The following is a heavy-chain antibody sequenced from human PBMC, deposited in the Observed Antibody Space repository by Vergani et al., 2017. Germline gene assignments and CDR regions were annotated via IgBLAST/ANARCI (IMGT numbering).Heavy chain of an antibody. CDR2: IGTAGDP. V-gene: IGHV3-13*05. J-gene: IGHJ4*02. Sequence: EVQLVESGGGLVQPGGSLRLSCAASGFTFSSYDMHWVRQATGKGLEWVSAIGTAGDPYYPGSVKGRFTISRENAKNSLYLQMNSLRAGDTAVYYCARKCGGDCYYFDYWGQGTLVTVSS. CDR3: ARKCGGDCYYFDY. D-gene: IGHD2-21*02. CDR1: GFTFSSYD.